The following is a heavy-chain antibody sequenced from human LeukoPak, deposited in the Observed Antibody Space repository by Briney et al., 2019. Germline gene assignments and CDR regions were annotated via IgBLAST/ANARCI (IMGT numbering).Heavy chain of an antibody. CDR1: GGSISSSSYY. D-gene: IGHD5/OR15-5a*01. CDR3: ARRSTAGWFDP. CDR2: IYNSGNT. J-gene: IGHJ5*02. V-gene: IGHV4-39*01. Sequence: SETLSLTCTVSGGSISSSSYYWVWIRQPPGKGLEWIGSIYNSGNTYYNPSLRSRVTISVHTSKNQFSLKLSSVTAADTAVYYCARRSTAGWFDPWGQGTLVTVSS.